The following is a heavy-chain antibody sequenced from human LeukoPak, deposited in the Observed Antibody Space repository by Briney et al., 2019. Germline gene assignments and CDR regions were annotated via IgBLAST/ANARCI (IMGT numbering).Heavy chain of an antibody. J-gene: IGHJ5*02. V-gene: IGHV1-2*02. CDR1: GYTFNGYY. D-gene: IGHD1-14*01. CDR3: AREGPTYNRKRDWFDP. CDR2: INPKSGAT. Sequence: GASVKVSCKASGYTFNGYYMHWVRQAPGQGLEWMGWINPKSGATNYAQKFQGRVTMTRDTSISTAYMELSRLRSDDTAVYYCAREGPTYNRKRDWFDPWGQGTLVTVSS.